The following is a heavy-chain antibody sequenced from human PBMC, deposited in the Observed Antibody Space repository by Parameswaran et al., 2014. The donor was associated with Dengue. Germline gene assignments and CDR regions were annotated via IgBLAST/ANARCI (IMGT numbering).Heavy chain of an antibody. CDR3: ARELGTHLRSRYYYDSSGHLDY. V-gene: IGHV7-4-1*02. Sequence: WVRQAPGQGLEWMGWINTNTGNPTYAQGFTGRFVFSLDTSVSTAYLQISSLKAEDTAVYYCARELGTHLRSRYYYDSSGHLDYWGQGTLVTVSS. D-gene: IGHD3-22*01. CDR2: INTNTGNP. J-gene: IGHJ4*02.